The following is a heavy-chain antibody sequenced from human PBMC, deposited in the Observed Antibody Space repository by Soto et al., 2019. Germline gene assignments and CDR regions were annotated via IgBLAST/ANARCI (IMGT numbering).Heavy chain of an antibody. CDR3: ARDLSGPLDY. CDR1: GFTFSNYG. Sequence: LRLSCATSGFTFSNYGMHWVRLAPGKGLEWVAVTRHDGTNKYYADSVKGRCTISRDNSKNTVHLQMNSLRGEDTAVYYCARDLSGPLDYWGQGTLVTAPQ. CDR2: TRHDGTNK. J-gene: IGHJ4*02. V-gene: IGHV3-33*01.